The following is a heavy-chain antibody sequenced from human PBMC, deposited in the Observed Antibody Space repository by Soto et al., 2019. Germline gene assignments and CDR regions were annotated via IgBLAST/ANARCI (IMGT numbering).Heavy chain of an antibody. J-gene: IGHJ4*02. CDR2: ISSNGGST. CDR3: VKDGFDSSSAFDC. CDR1: GFTFSSYA. D-gene: IGHD6-6*01. V-gene: IGHV3-64D*06. Sequence: GGSLRLSCSASGFTFSSYAMHWVRQAPGKGLEYVSAISSNGGSTYYADSVKGRFTISRDNSKNTLYLQMSSLRAEDTAVYYCVKDGFDSSSAFDCWGQGTLVTVSS.